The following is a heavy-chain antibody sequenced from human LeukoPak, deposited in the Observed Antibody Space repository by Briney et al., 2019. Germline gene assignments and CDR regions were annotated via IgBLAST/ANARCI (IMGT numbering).Heavy chain of an antibody. Sequence: GGPLRLSCAASGFTFDDYGMRWVRQAPGKGLEWVSGINWNGDSTGYADSVKGRFTISRDNAKNSLYLQMNSLRAEDTALYYCARDGIYSSSWYSPSDYWGQGTLVTVSS. J-gene: IGHJ4*02. CDR1: GFTFDDYG. V-gene: IGHV3-20*04. D-gene: IGHD6-13*01. CDR2: INWNGDST. CDR3: ARDGIYSSSWYSPSDY.